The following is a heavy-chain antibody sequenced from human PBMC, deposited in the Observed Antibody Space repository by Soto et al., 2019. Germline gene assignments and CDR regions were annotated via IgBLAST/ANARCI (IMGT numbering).Heavy chain of an antibody. CDR1: GFTVSTKY. Sequence: TGGSLKLSCAASGFTVSTKYMSWVRQAPGKGLEWVSVIYSGGSTFYADSVRGRFTISRDNSKNTVYLQMNSLRAEDSAVYYCARDPWAADYWGQGTLVTVSS. CDR2: IYSGGST. J-gene: IGHJ4*02. CDR3: ARDPWAADY. V-gene: IGHV3-66*01. D-gene: IGHD3-16*01.